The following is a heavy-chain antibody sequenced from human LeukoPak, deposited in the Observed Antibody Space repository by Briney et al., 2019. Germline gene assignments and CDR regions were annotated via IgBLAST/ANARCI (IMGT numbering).Heavy chain of an antibody. D-gene: IGHD3-9*01. CDR2: INHSGST. V-gene: IGHV4-34*01. Sequence: PSETLSLTCAVYGGSFSGYYWSWIRQPPGKRLEWIGEINHSGSTNYNPSLKSRVTMSVETSKDQFSLKLSSVTAADTAIYYCARSYYDSNWYFDFWGRGTLGTV. J-gene: IGHJ2*01. CDR3: ARSYYDSNWYFDF. CDR1: GGSFSGYY.